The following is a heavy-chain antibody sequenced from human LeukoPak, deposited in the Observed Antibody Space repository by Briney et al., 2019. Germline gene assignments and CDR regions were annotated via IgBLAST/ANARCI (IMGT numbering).Heavy chain of an antibody. Sequence: SGPTLVKPTQTLTLTCTFSGFSLSTSGVGVGWIRQPPGKALEWLALIYWNDDKRYSPSLKSRLTITKDTSENQVVLTMTNMDPVDTATYYCAHSPSGYCSSTSCLDYFDYWGQGTLVTVSS. J-gene: IGHJ4*02. CDR1: GFSLSTSGVG. CDR2: IYWNDDK. CDR3: AHSPSGYCSSTSCLDYFDY. D-gene: IGHD2-2*01. V-gene: IGHV2-5*01.